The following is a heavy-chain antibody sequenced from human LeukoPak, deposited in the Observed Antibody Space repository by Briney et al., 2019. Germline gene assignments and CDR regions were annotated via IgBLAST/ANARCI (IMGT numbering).Heavy chain of an antibody. V-gene: IGHV3-9*01. Sequence: PGGSLRLSCAASGFTFDDYAMHWVRQAPGKGLEWVSGISWNGGSIGYADSVKGRFTISRDNAKSSLYLQMNSLRAEDTALYYCAKDPYGSGNYPYYFDYWGQGTLVTVSS. CDR1: GFTFDDYA. D-gene: IGHD3-10*01. CDR2: ISWNGGSI. J-gene: IGHJ4*02. CDR3: AKDPYGSGNYPYYFDY.